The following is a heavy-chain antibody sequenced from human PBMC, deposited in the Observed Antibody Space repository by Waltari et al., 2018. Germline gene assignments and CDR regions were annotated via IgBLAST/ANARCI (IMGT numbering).Heavy chain of an antibody. V-gene: IGHV4-38-2*01. D-gene: IGHD2-21*01. J-gene: IGHJ4*02. CDR2: IYHSGST. CDR3: ARQPAYCGGDCYPFDY. Sequence: QVQLQESGPGLVKPSETLSLTCAVSGYSISSGYYWGWIRQPPGTGLEWIGSIYHSGSTHDNPSLKRLVTKSVEKAKNQSSLKLSSVTAADTAVYYCARQPAYCGGDCYPFDYWGQGTLVTVSS. CDR1: GYSISSGYY.